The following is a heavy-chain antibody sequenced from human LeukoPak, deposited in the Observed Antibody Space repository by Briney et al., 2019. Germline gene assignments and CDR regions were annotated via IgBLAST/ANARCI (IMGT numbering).Heavy chain of an antibody. D-gene: IGHD2-2*01. CDR3: ARWYCSSTSCYRVRRFRESGWFDY. V-gene: IGHV4-61*01. CDR2: IYFTGRT. J-gene: IGHJ4*02. Sequence: SETLSLTCSVSGGSVNIDSYLWSWIRQPPKKGLEWIGYIYFTGRTKYNPSLKSRVTISLDTSKNQFSLKMSSVIAADTAVYYCARWYCSSTSCYRVRRFRESGWFDYWGQGTLVTVSS. CDR1: GGSVNIDSYL.